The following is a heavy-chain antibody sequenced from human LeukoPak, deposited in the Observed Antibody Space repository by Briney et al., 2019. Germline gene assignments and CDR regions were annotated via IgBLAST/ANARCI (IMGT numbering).Heavy chain of an antibody. CDR3: AKAYSIGWNYFDK. Sequence: GGSLRLSCAASGFTFSTYAMSWVGQAPGKGLEWVSAISGSGGTTFYADSVKGRFTLSRDNSKNTLYLQMNSLRAEDTAVYYCAKAYSIGWNYFDKWGPVTLMTVSS. D-gene: IGHD6-19*01. CDR2: ISGSGGTT. CDR1: GFTFSTYA. V-gene: IGHV3-23*01. J-gene: IGHJ4*02.